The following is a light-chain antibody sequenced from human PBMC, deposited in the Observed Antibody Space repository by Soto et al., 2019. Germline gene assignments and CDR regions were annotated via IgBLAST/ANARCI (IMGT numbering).Light chain of an antibody. V-gene: IGLV2-14*03. CDR1: GTNLGGYNF. CDR2: DVS. J-gene: IGLJ2*01. CDR3: SSYTTTSTYA. Sequence: QSALTQPASVSGSPGQSITISCTGIGTNLGGYNFISWFQLRPDKAPKLIIFDVSSRPSGVSDRFSGSKSGNTASLTISGLQAEDEADYYCSSYTTTSTYAFGGGTKVTVL.